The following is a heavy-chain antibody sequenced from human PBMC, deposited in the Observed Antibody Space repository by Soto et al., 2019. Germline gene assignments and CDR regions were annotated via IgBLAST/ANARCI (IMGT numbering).Heavy chain of an antibody. CDR1: GYTFTSYG. V-gene: IGHV1-18*04. D-gene: IGHD2-2*01. Sequence: QVQLVQSGAEVKKPGASVKVSCKASGYTFTSYGISWVRQAPGQGLEWMGWISAYNGNTNYAQKLQGRVTMTTDTSTSTAYMELGSLRSDDTAVYYCARDLFDIVVVPAAQDHYYGMDVWGQGTTVTVSS. J-gene: IGHJ6*02. CDR3: ARDLFDIVVVPAAQDHYYGMDV. CDR2: ISAYNGNT.